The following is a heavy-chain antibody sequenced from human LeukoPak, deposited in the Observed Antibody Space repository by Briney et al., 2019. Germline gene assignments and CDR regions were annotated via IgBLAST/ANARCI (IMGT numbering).Heavy chain of an antibody. CDR3: AASFLRFSPDFDY. CDR1: GYXLSELS. CDR2: FNPEDGET. Sequence: ASVKVSCKVSGYXLSELSIHWVRQPPGKGLEWLGSFNPEDGETYSAQTLQGRPILTEDTSTDTAYMELRTLRSEDTAVFYCAASFLRFSPDFDYWGQGTLVTVSS. J-gene: IGHJ4*02. V-gene: IGHV1-24*01. D-gene: IGHD2/OR15-2a*01.